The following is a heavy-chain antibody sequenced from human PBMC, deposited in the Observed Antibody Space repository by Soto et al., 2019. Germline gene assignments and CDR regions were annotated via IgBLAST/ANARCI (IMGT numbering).Heavy chain of an antibody. J-gene: IGHJ6*02. Sequence: SETLSLTCTVSGGSISSYYWSWIRQPPGKGLEWIGSIYYSGSTNYNPSLKSRVTISVDTSKNQFSLKLSSVTAADTAVYYCARDRATVTTSDYYYGMDVWGQGTTVTVSS. CDR3: ARDRATVTTSDYYYGMDV. V-gene: IGHV4-59*01. CDR2: IYYSGST. D-gene: IGHD4-17*01. CDR1: GGSISSYY.